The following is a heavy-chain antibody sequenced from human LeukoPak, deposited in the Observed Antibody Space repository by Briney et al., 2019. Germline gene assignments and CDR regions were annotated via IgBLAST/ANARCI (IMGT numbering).Heavy chain of an antibody. CDR2: IYYSGST. Sequence: PSETLSLTCTVSGGSISSHYWSWIRQPPGKGLEWIGYIYYSGSTNYNPSLKSRVTISVDTSKNQFSLKLSSVTAADTAVYYCAKRSETWGYFDYWGQGTLVTVSS. CDR1: GGSISSHY. V-gene: IGHV4-59*08. J-gene: IGHJ4*02. CDR3: AKRSETWGYFDY. D-gene: IGHD3-16*01.